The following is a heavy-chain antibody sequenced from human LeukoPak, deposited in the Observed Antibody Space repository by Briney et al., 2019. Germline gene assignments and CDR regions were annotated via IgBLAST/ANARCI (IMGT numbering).Heavy chain of an antibody. V-gene: IGHV4-59*12. D-gene: IGHD3-10*01. J-gene: IGHJ5*02. Sequence: SETLSLTCTVSGGSISNYYWHWIRQPPGKGLEWIGYIYYSGGTNYNPSLKSRVTISVDTSKNQFSLKLNSVTAADTAMYYCARRRHNYGSGTTQPYNWFDPWGQGTLVTVSS. CDR2: IYYSGGT. CDR3: ARRRHNYGSGTTQPYNWFDP. CDR1: GGSISNYY.